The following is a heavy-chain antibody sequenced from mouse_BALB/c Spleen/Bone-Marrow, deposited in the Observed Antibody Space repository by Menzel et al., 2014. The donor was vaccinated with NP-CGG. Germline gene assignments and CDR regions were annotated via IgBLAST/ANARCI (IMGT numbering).Heavy chain of an antibody. J-gene: IGHJ3*01. V-gene: IGHV5-6-3*01. CDR3: AREYDYSSWFAY. CDR2: VNVNGDRT. Sequence: EVKLVESGGGLVQPGGSLKLSCTASGFTFSNYGMSWVRPTPDKRLEMIATVNVNGDRTYHPDSVKGRFTISRDNAKNALSLQMSSLKSEDTAMYYCAREYDYSSWFAYWGQGTLVTVSA. CDR1: GFTFSNYG. D-gene: IGHD2-4*01.